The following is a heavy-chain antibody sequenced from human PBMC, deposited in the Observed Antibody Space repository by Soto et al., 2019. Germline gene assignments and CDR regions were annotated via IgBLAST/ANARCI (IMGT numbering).Heavy chain of an antibody. D-gene: IGHD4-17*01. CDR2: IIPMFDRP. Sequence: SVKVSCKASGGTFGNFAIDWVRQAPGQGLEWMGGIIPMFDRPKYALKFQGRVTITADESTSTAYLEVSSLLSEDTAVYYCARPAADYGSNEQSSHFWGQGTLVTVSS. CDR3: ARPAADYGSNEQSSHF. V-gene: IGHV1-69*13. J-gene: IGHJ4*02. CDR1: GGTFGNFA.